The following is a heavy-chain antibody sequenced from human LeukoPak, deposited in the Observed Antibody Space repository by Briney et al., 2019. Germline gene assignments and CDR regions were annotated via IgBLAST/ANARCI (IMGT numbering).Heavy chain of an antibody. CDR2: IKLDGSEK. Sequence: GGSLRLSCAASGFSFSDYSINWVRQAPGKGLEWVANIKLDGSEKNYVDSVKGRFSISRDNTKNSLYLQMNSLRAEDTAVFYCARDQYDTWSRRGNFDSWGQGTLVIVSS. CDR3: ARDQYDTWSRRGNFDS. D-gene: IGHD3/OR15-3a*01. J-gene: IGHJ4*02. V-gene: IGHV3-7*03. CDR1: GFSFSDYS.